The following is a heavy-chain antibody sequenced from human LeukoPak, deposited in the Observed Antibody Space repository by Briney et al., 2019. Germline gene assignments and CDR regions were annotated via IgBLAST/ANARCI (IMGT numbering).Heavy chain of an antibody. CDR3: ARVIRELLYYYGMDV. J-gene: IGHJ6*02. CDR2: ISSSSSYI. V-gene: IGHV3-21*01. CDR1: GFTFSSYS. D-gene: IGHD1-26*01. Sequence: GGSLRLSCAASGFTFSSYSMNWVRQAPGKGLEWVSSISSSSSYIYYADSVKGRLTISRDNAKNSLYLQMNSLRAEDTAVYYCARVIRELLYYYGMDVWGQGTTVTVSS.